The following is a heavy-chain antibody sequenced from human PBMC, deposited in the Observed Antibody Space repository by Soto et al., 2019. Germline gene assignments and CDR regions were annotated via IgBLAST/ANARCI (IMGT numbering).Heavy chain of an antibody. CDR2: IIPVIAII. CDR3: ARLMGNTTGRVDY. Sequence: QVQLVQSGAEVKKPGSSVKVSCKASGAIFSSHTLSWVRQAPGQGLEWMGRIIPVIAIINYAQKFQDRATTTADKSTNTADIEPRNLRREDKAAYSCARLMGNTTGRVDYWGQGTIVTVSS. CDR1: GAIFSSHT. D-gene: IGHD2-8*01. J-gene: IGHJ4*02. V-gene: IGHV1-69*02.